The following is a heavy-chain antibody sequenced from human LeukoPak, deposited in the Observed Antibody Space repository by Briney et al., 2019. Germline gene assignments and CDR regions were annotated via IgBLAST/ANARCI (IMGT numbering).Heavy chain of an antibody. CDR3: ARTRLWPTGTFDY. D-gene: IGHD5-18*01. J-gene: IGHJ4*02. CDR2: IYYSGST. CDR1: GGSISNSRDY. Sequence: PSETLSLTCTVSGGSISNSRDYWAWIRQPPGKGLEWIANIYYSGSTYYSPSLKSRVTISVDTSKNQFSLKVSSVTAADTAVYYCARTRLWPTGTFDYWGQGTLVTVSS. V-gene: IGHV4-39*07.